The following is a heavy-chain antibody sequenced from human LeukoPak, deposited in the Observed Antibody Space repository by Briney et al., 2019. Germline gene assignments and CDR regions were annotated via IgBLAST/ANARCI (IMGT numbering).Heavy chain of an antibody. J-gene: IGHJ4*02. CDR2: IYYSGST. Sequence: PSETLSLTCTVSGGSISSSSYYWGWIRQPPGKGLEWIGSIYYSGSTYYNPSLKSRVTISVDTSKNQFSLKLSSVTAADMAVYYCARGGWYSSSRIDYWGQGTLVTVSS. V-gene: IGHV4-39*07. D-gene: IGHD6-13*01. CDR1: GGSISSSSYY. CDR3: ARGGWYSSSRIDY.